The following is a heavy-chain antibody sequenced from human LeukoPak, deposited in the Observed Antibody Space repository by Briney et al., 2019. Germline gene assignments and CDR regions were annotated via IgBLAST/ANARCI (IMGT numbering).Heavy chain of an antibody. V-gene: IGHV3-23*01. CDR1: GFTFSSYA. J-gene: IGHJ6*02. D-gene: IGHD6-13*01. Sequence: PGGSLRLSCAASGFTFSSYAMSWVRQAPGKGLEWVSAISGSGGSTYYADSVKGRFTISRDNSKNTLYLQMNSLRAEDTAVYYSATGYSSSGTYYYGMDVWGQGTTVTVSS. CDR3: ATGYSSSGTYYYGMDV. CDR2: ISGSGGST.